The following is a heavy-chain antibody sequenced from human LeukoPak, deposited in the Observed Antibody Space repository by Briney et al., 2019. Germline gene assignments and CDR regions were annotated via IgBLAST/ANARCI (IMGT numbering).Heavy chain of an antibody. CDR1: GFTFSSYA. CDR3: AREGPDYYGSGSYYKAYSWFDP. V-gene: IGHV3-30*04. J-gene: IGHJ5*02. Sequence: QPGGSLRLSCAASGFTFSSYAMHWVRQAPGKGLEWVAVISYDGSNKYYADSVKGRFTNSRDNSKNTLYLQMNSLRAEDTAVYYCAREGPDYYGSGSYYKAYSWFDPWGQGTLVTVSS. D-gene: IGHD3-10*01. CDR2: ISYDGSNK.